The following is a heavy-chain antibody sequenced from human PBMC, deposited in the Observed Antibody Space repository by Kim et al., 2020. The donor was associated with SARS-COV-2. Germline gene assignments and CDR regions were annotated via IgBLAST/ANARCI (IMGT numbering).Heavy chain of an antibody. Sequence: GGSLRLSCTASGFTFSSHWMHWVRQAPGKGLAWVSGIERDGSKITYADSVKGRFTISRDNAKNTLYLQMNSLRVEDTAVYYCPRGYWYGMDVWGQGTTVTVSS. CDR2: IERDGSKI. V-gene: IGHV3-74*01. D-gene: IGHD1-20*01. CDR1: GFTFSSHW. J-gene: IGHJ6*02. CDR3: PRGYWYGMDV.